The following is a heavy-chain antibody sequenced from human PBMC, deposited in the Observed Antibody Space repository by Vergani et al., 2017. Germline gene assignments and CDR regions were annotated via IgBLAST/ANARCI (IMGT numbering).Heavy chain of an antibody. CDR3: ARDPGIAAAGVPSFQH. D-gene: IGHD6-13*01. V-gene: IGHV3-7*01. J-gene: IGHJ1*01. Sequence: EVQLVESGGGLVQPGGSLRLSCAASGFTFSSYWMSWVRQAPGKGLEGVANIKQDGSEKYYVDSVKGRFTISRDNAKNALYLQMNSRRAEDTAVYYWARDPGIAAAGVPSFQHWGQGTLVTVSS. CDR1: GFTFSSYW. CDR2: IKQDGSEK.